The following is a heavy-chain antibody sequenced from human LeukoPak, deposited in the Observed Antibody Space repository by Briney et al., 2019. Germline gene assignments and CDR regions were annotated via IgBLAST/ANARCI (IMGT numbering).Heavy chain of an antibody. Sequence: SETLSLTCTVSGGSISSYYWSWIRQPPGKGLERIGYIYYSGSTYYNPSLKSRVTISVDTSKNQFSLKLSSVTAADTAVYYCARVLSRGDRPFDYWGQGTLVTVSS. D-gene: IGHD2-21*01. V-gene: IGHV4-59*12. CDR2: IYYSGST. J-gene: IGHJ4*02. CDR1: GGSISSYY. CDR3: ARVLSRGDRPFDY.